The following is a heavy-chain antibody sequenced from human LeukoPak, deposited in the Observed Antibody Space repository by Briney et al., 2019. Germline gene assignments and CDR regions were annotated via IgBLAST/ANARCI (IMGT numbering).Heavy chain of an antibody. V-gene: IGHV2-70*11. D-gene: IGHD4-17*01. Sequence: SGPTLVKPTQTLTLTCTFSGFSLSTSGMCVSWIRQPPGKALEWLARIDWDDDKYYSTSLKTRLIISKDTSKNQVVLTMTNMDPVDTATYYCARQYGDYPLDYWGQGTLVTVSS. CDR1: GFSLSTSGMC. J-gene: IGHJ4*02. CDR2: IDWDDDK. CDR3: ARQYGDYPLDY.